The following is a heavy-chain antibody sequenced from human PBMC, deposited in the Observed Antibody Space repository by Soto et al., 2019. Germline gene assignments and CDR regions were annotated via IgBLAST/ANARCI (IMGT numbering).Heavy chain of an antibody. J-gene: IGHJ4*02. CDR2: IYYSGST. CDR3: ARRDWSGTTSHYYFDY. Sequence: SETLSLTCTVSGGSISSYYWSWIRQPPGKGLEWIGYIYYSGSTNYNPSLKSRVTISVDTSKNQFSLKLSSVTAADTAVYYCARRDWSGTTSHYYFDYWGQGTLVTVSS. CDR1: GGSISSYY. V-gene: IGHV4-59*12. D-gene: IGHD4-17*01.